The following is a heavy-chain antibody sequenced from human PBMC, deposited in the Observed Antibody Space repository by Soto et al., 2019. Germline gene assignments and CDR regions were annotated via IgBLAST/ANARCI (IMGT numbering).Heavy chain of an antibody. D-gene: IGHD3-9*01. CDR1: GSSISRYY. CDR2: VYYSGSS. V-gene: IGHV4-59*08. J-gene: IGHJ4*02. CDR3: GRLEGLATISYYFDY. Sequence: SETLSLTCSVSGSSISRYYWRWIRQPPGKGLEWIGYVYYSGSSYYNPSLESRVTISVGKSKNQFSLKLMSLSAADTAVYYCGRLEGLATISYYFDYWGQGALVTVSS.